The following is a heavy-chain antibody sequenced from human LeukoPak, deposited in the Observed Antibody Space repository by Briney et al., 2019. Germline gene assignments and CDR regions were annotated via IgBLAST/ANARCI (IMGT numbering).Heavy chain of an antibody. V-gene: IGHV3-48*03. CDR2: ISSSGSTT. J-gene: IGHJ4*02. Sequence: PGGSLRLSCVASGFTFSSYEMNWVRQAPGKGLEWVSYISSSGSTTYYGDSVKGRFTVSRDNSKITLYLQMNSLRAEDTAVYYCAKMLFGIYYFDYWGQGTLVSVSS. CDR3: AKMLFGIYYFDY. CDR1: GFTFSSYE. D-gene: IGHD3/OR15-3a*01.